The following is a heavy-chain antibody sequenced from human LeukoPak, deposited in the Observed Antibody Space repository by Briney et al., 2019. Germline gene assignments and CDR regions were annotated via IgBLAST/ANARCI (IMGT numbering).Heavy chain of an antibody. CDR1: GFTFSTYW. Sequence: GSLRLSCTASGFTFSTYWMHWVRQAPGKGLVWVSRINSDGSNTRYADSVKGRFTLSRDNAKNTLYLQMNGLRAEDTAVYYCARSHTSYSSSWYFSYYFDYWGQGALVTVSS. CDR3: ARSHTSYSSSWYFSYYFDY. D-gene: IGHD6-13*01. CDR2: INSDGSNT. J-gene: IGHJ4*02. V-gene: IGHV3-74*01.